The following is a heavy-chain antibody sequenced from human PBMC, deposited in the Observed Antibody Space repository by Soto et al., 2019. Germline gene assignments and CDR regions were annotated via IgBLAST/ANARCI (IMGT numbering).Heavy chain of an antibody. J-gene: IGHJ4*02. CDR3: ARATYYYDSSGYQTSVFDY. Sequence: SETLSLTCTVSGGSISSGRYYWSWIRQYPGKGLEWIGYIYYSGSTYYNPSLKSRVTISVDTSKNQFSLKPSSVTAADTAVYYCARATYYYDSSGYQTSVFDYWGQGTLVTVSS. D-gene: IGHD3-22*01. V-gene: IGHV4-31*03. CDR1: GGSISSGRYY. CDR2: IYYSGST.